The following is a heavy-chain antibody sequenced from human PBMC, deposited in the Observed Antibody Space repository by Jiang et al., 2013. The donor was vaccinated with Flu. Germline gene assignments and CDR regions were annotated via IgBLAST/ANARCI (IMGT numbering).Heavy chain of an antibody. V-gene: IGHV4-4*02. CDR2: IYHSGST. J-gene: IGHJ3*02. D-gene: IGHD6-19*01. Sequence: GSGLVKPSGTLSLTCAVSGGSISSSNWWSWVRQPPGKGLEWIGEIYHSGSTNYNPSLKSRVTISVDKSKNQFSLKLSSVTAADTAVYYCARDEPLKQWATPHAPSDAFDIWGQGTMVTVSS. CDR1: GGSISSSNW. CDR3: ARDEPLKQWATPHAPSDAFDI.